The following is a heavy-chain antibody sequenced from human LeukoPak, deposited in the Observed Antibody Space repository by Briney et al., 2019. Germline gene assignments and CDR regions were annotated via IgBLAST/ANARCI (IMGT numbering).Heavy chain of an antibody. V-gene: IGHV4-61*02. J-gene: IGHJ4*02. CDR2: VFSDGGT. D-gene: IGHD3-9*01. Sequence: SQTLSLTCTVSGGSIISDHSYEKSYWTWIRQPAGQGLEWIGRVFSDGGTNFNPSLQSRLAISLDTSKNQFSLSLSSATAADTAIYYCARDRAYDYDIRLESWGQGILVTVSS. CDR1: GGSIISDHSYEKSY. CDR3: ARDRAYDYDIRLES.